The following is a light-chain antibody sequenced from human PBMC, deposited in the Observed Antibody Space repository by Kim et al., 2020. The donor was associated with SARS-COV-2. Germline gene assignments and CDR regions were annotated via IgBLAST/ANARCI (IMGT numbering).Light chain of an antibody. J-gene: IGLJ2*01. CDR1: SGTVASTY. V-gene: IGLV6-57*03. CDR3: QSYDSSTPHVV. CDR2: EDN. Sequence: TVSISCTRSSGTVASTYVQWYQQRPGSAPTTVIFEDNQRPSGVPDRFSGSIDSSSNSASLSISGLKIEDEADYYCQSYDSSTPHVVFGGGTQLTVL.